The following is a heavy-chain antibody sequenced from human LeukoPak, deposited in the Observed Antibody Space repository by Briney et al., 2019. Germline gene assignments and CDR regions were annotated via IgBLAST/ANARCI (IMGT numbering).Heavy chain of an antibody. V-gene: IGHV4-61*08. CDR2: IYYSGST. J-gene: IGHJ6*02. D-gene: IGHD6-19*01. CDR3: ARVGAVAGTNVNSYYGMDV. CDR1: GGSISIGGYY. Sequence: SETLSLTCTVSGGSISIGGYYWSWIRQHPGKGLEWIGYIYYSGSTNYNPSLKSRVTISVDTSKNQFSLKLSSVTAADTAVYYCARVGAVAGTNVNSYYGMDVWGQGTTVTVSS.